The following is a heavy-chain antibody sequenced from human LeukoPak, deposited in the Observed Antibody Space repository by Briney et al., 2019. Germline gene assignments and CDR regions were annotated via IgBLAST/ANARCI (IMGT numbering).Heavy chain of an antibody. D-gene: IGHD3-10*01. CDR1: GFTFSSYE. J-gene: IGHJ5*02. CDR3: STAWVRGRLDP. Sequence: GGSLRLSCAASGFTFSSYEMNWVRQAPGKGLEWVGRIKSNTDGGTTDYAAPVKGRFTISRDDSKNTLYLQMNSLNIEDTAVYYCSTAWVRGRLDPWGQGTLVTVSS. V-gene: IGHV3-15*01. CDR2: IKSNTDGGTT.